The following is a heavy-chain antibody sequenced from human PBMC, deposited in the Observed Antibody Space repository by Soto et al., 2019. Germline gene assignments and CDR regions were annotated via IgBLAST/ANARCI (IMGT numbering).Heavy chain of an antibody. V-gene: IGHV3-53*01. D-gene: IGHD3-10*01. CDR2: LYSGGTT. CDR1: GFNFIRKY. J-gene: IGHJ4*02. Sequence: EVQLVESGGGLIQPGGSLRLSCAASGFNFIRKYMIWVRQAPGKGLEWVSILYSGGTTYYADSVKGRFTISRDTSENTLYLQMNSLGAEDTAVYYWARGLYASGSFYFDFWGQGTLVSVSS. CDR3: ARGLYASGSFYFDF.